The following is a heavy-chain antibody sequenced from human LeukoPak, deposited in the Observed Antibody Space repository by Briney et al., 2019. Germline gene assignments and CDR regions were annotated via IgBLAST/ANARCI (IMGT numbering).Heavy chain of an antibody. J-gene: IGHJ6*02. V-gene: IGHV3-23*01. CDR1: GFTFSSYA. Sequence: PGGSLRLSCAASGFTFSSYAMSWVRQAPGKGLEWVSAISGSGGSTYYADSVKGRFTISRDNAKNSLYLQMNSLRAEDTALYYCAKDLLSSRSSSWYKGYYYYGMDVWGQGTTVTVSS. D-gene: IGHD6-13*01. CDR3: AKDLLSSRSSSWYKGYYYYGMDV. CDR2: ISGSGGST.